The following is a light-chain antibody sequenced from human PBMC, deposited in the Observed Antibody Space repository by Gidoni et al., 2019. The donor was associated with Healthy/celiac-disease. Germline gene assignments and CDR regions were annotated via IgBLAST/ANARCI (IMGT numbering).Light chain of an antibody. V-gene: IGLV1-40*01. CDR3: RSYDSSPHVV. Sequence: QSVLTQPPSVSGAPGQRVTISCTGSSSNIGAGYDVHWYQQLPGTAPKLLIYVNSNRPSGVPDRFSGSKSGTSASLAITGLQAEDEADYYCRSYDSSPHVVFGGGTKLTVL. CDR2: VNS. CDR1: SSNIGAGYD. J-gene: IGLJ2*01.